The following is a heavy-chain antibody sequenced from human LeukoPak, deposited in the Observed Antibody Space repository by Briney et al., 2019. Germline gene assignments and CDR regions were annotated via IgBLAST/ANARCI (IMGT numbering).Heavy chain of an antibody. J-gene: IGHJ4*02. Sequence: GRSLRLSCAASGFTFSSYGMHWARQAPGKGLEWVAVIWYDGSNKYYADSVKGRFTISRDNSKNTLYLQMNSLRAEDTAVYYCARDSGQLAFDYWGQGTLVTVSS. V-gene: IGHV3-33*01. CDR1: GFTFSSYG. CDR3: ARDSGQLAFDY. D-gene: IGHD6-6*01. CDR2: IWYDGSNK.